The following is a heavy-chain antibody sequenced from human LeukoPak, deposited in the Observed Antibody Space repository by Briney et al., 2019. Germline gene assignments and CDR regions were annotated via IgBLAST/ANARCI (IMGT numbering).Heavy chain of an antibody. Sequence: SETLSLTCTVSGNSVTSYYWSWIRQPPGKGLEWIGYGDHFGGAIYNPSLKSRVTISVDPSKNQFSLRLTSVTAADTAVYHCARLSDLYNGTYLLDSWSQGTLVTVSS. J-gene: IGHJ4*02. CDR3: ARLSDLYNGTYLLDS. V-gene: IGHV4-59*02. CDR1: GNSVTSYY. D-gene: IGHD1-26*01. CDR2: GDHFGGA.